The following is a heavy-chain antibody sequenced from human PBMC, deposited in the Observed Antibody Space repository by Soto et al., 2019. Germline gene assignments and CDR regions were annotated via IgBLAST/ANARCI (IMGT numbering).Heavy chain of an antibody. CDR1: GYIYTIYG. J-gene: IGHJ4*02. Sequence: QVQVVQSGAEVKKPGASVNVSCKASGYIYTIYGISWVRQAPGQGLEWLGWVSTYNGNTNYAQKFRDRVNMTTDKSTRTAYMELRSLRSDDTAVYYCSSHHSPMVRGALDYWGQGTLVTVSS. V-gene: IGHV1-18*01. CDR3: SSHHSPMVRGALDY. CDR2: VSTYNGNT. D-gene: IGHD3-10*01.